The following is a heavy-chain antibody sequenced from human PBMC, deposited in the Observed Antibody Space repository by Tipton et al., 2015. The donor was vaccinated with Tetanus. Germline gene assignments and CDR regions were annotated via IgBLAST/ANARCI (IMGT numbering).Heavy chain of an antibody. CDR3: AQDYGGTHNLGAY. CDR1: GGSISSYY. J-gene: IGHJ4*02. CDR2: ISYSGIT. D-gene: IGHD4-23*01. Sequence: TLSLTCTVSGGSISSYYWSWIRQPPGKGLEWIGSISYSGITYYNPSLKSRVTISVDKSKNQFSLKLSSVTAADTAVYYCAQDYGGTHNLGAYWGQGTLVTVSS. V-gene: IGHV4-59*12.